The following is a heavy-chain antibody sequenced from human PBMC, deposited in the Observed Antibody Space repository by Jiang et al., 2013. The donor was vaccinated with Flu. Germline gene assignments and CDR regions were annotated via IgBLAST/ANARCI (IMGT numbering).Heavy chain of an antibody. CDR1: GGSISSSY. Sequence: PGLVKPSGTLSLTCTVSGGSISSSYWSWIRQPPGKGLEWIGDIYSSGSTNYNASLKSRVTLSIDTSNNQFSLKLSSVSAADTAVYYCARDPTAMVTRGWFDPWGQGTLVTVSS. V-gene: IGHV4-59*01. J-gene: IGHJ5*02. D-gene: IGHD5-18*01. CDR3: ARDPTAMVTRGWFDP. CDR2: IYSSGST.